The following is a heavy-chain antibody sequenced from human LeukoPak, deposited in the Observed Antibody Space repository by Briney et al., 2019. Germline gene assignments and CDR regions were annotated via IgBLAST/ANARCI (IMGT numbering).Heavy chain of an antibody. CDR2: IYPGDSDT. V-gene: IGHV5-51*01. CDR3: GRNKLGWRHPDGVGDY. D-gene: IGHD6-19*01. J-gene: IGHJ4*02. Sequence: GESLKISCKGSGYSFTSYWIGWVRQMPGKGLEWMGIIYPGDSDTRYSPSFQGQVTISADKSISTAYLQWSSLKASDTAMYYCGRNKLGWRHPDGVGDYGAQEPLVTVSS. CDR1: GYSFTSYW.